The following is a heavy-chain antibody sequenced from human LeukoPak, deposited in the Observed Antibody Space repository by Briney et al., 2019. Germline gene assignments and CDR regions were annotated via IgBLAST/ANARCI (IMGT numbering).Heavy chain of an antibody. D-gene: IGHD3-10*02. V-gene: IGHV3-48*03. CDR3: VRDSYMFGSDY. CDR2: ISNGGGTI. Sequence: GGSLRLSCVISGFTFTSYDFNWVRQAPGKGLEWVSYISNGGGTIYYADSVKGRFTISRDNAKNSVFLQMNTLRAEDTAVYYCVRDSYMFGSDYWGQAILVSVSS. J-gene: IGHJ4*02. CDR1: GFTFTSYD.